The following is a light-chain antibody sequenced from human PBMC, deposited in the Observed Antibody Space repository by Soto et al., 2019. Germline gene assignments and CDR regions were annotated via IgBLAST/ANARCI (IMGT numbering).Light chain of an antibody. J-gene: IGKJ2*01. CDR3: QLYVDSPQYT. CDR2: GAS. V-gene: IGKV3D-20*01. Sequence: EVEWTQSPATLSLSPGERVTLSCGASQSVTTTSIAWYQHRPGLAPRLLVDGASRRATSIPNRFSCGGSHLTISRVEPEDFALYYCQLYVDSPQYTFGRGTKVEVK. CDR1: QSVTTTS.